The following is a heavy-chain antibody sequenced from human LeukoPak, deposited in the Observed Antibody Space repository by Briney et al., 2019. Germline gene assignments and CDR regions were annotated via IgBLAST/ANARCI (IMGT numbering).Heavy chain of an antibody. CDR2: ISSSSSYI. V-gene: IGHV3-21*01. D-gene: IGHD3-3*01. CDR1: GFTFSSYS. J-gene: IGHJ5*02. CDR3: ARDSLIYDFWSAREGFDP. Sequence: GGSLRLSCAASGFTFSSYSMNWVRQAPGKGLEWVSSISSSSSYIYYADSVKGRFTISRDKAKNSLYLQMNSLRAEDTAVYYCARDSLIYDFWSAREGFDPWGQGTLVTVSS.